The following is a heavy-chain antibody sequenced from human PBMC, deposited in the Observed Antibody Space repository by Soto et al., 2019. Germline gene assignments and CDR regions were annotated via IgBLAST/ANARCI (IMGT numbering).Heavy chain of an antibody. D-gene: IGHD4-17*01. Sequence: QVQLVESGGGVVQPGRSLRLSCAASGFTFSSYAMHWVRQAPGKGLEWVAVISYDGSNKYYADSVKGRFTISRDNXKNTLYLQMNSLRAEDTAVYYCARSQSVALRFMDVWGQGTTVTVSS. CDR3: ARSQSVALRFMDV. CDR1: GFTFSSYA. CDR2: ISYDGSNK. V-gene: IGHV3-30-3*01. J-gene: IGHJ6*02.